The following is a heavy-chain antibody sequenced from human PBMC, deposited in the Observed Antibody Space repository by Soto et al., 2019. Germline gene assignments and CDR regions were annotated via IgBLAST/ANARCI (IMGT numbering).Heavy chain of an antibody. J-gene: IGHJ4*02. V-gene: IGHV3-30-3*01. Sequence: PGGALRVSCVGSGFPFSRHALHWVRQAPGKGLEWVAVVSKDGSVKYWIESVKGRFTLSRDNSKNTVYLEMNSLRPEDTGVYYCVRSRSGAVADSFDLWGQGTLVTVSS. CDR3: VRSRSGAVADSFDL. CDR1: GFPFSRHA. CDR2: VSKDGSVK. D-gene: IGHD3-10*01.